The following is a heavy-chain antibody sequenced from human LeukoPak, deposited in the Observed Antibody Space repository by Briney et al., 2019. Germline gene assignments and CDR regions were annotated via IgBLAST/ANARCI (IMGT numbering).Heavy chain of an antibody. D-gene: IGHD3-22*01. CDR3: ARGQFYHDSTGYSD. CDR1: GGSMSNYY. V-gene: IGHV4-59*01. Sequence: SETLSHTCTVSGGSMSNYYWIWIRQPPGKGLEWIGYIYYSGTTSYNPSLKSRVTISVDTSKNQFSLKLNSVTAADAAVYYCARGQFYHDSTGYSDWGQGTLVTVSS. J-gene: IGHJ4*02. CDR2: IYYSGTT.